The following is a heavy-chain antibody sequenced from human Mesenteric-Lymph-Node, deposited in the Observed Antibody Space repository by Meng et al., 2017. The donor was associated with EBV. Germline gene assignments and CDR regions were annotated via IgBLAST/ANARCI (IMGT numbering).Heavy chain of an antibody. D-gene: IGHD5-12*01. J-gene: IGHJ4*02. Sequence: QVQFQLWGAGLLKFSETLSLTCAVYGGSFSGYYWTWIRQAPGKGLEWMGEVYHTGGTNYSPSLQSRVTMSVDVSKNQFALKLSSLTAADTSVYYCARGRGFPVRYFDLWGQGTLVTVSS. CDR1: GGSFSGYY. CDR3: ARGRGFPVRYFDL. V-gene: IGHV4-34*01. CDR2: VYHTGGT.